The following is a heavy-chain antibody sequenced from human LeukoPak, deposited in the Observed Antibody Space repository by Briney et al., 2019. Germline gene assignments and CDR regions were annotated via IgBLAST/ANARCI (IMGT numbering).Heavy chain of an antibody. CDR1: GGSISGHY. D-gene: IGHD3-10*01. CDR3: ARHSRRKLLWFGELFIGFDP. V-gene: IGHV4-59*08. CDR2: MHYSGNT. Sequence: SETLSLTCTVSGGSISGHYWSWIRQSPGKGLEWIGFMHYSGNTNSNPSLRSRVTISMDTSKNQFSLKLSSVTAADTAVYYCARHSRRKLLWFGELFIGFDPWGQGTLVTVSS. J-gene: IGHJ5*02.